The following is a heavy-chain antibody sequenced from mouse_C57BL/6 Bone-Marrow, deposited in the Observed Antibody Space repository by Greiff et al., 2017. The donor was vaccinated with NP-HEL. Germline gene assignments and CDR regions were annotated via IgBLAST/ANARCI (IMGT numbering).Heavy chain of an antibody. D-gene: IGHD1-1*01. V-gene: IGHV5-9-1*02. CDR2: ISSGGDYL. CDR3: TREGFITTGTGFAY. CDR1: GFTFSSYA. Sequence: EVKLVESGEGLVKPGGSLKLSCAASGFTFSSYAMSWVRQTPEKRLEWVAYISSGGDYLYYADTVKGRFPISRDNARNTLYLQMSSLKAEDTAMYYCTREGFITTGTGFAYWGQGTLVTVSA. J-gene: IGHJ3*01.